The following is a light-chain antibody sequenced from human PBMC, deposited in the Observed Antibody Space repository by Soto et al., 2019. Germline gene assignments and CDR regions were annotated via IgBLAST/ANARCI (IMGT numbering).Light chain of an antibody. CDR2: GNT. CDR3: QSYDNTLGLV. Sequence: QSVLTQPPSVSGAPGQRVTISCTGSSSNIGAAYDVHWYQHLPGTAPKLLIFGNTNRPSGVPDRFSGSKSGASASLAITGLQDEDEADYYCQSYDNTLGLVFGGGTKVTVL. J-gene: IGLJ2*01. V-gene: IGLV1-40*01. CDR1: SSNIGAAYD.